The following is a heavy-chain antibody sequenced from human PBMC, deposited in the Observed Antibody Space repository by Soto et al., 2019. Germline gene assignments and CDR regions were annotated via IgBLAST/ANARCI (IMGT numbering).Heavy chain of an antibody. J-gene: IGHJ4*02. Sequence: SLRLSCAASGFTVGPNYMTWVRQAPGKGLEWVSFIYSSGSTYYADSVKGRFTISRDNFKNTLYLQMNSLRAEDTAVYYCARGYSYTQPVFDYWGLGTLVTVSS. D-gene: IGHD5-18*01. CDR2: IYSSGST. CDR1: GFTVGPNY. V-gene: IGHV3-53*01. CDR3: ARGYSYTQPVFDY.